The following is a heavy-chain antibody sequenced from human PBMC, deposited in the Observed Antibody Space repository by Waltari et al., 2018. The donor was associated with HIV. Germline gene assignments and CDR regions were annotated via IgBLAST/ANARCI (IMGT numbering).Heavy chain of an antibody. D-gene: IGHD2-2*01. V-gene: IGHV4-39*01. CDR2: MYNSGTT. CDR3: ARRGDGFNQHARLDH. CDR1: GGSITRNDFY. J-gene: IGHJ4*02. Sequence: QLHLQESGPGLVKPSETLALTCTVSGGSITRNDFYCAWIRQPPGQGLEWIALMYNSGTTDDTPSLKSRFTMSRDTAKNRFSLGLHSVTAADTAIYYCARRGDGFNQHARLDHWGPGTLVTVSS.